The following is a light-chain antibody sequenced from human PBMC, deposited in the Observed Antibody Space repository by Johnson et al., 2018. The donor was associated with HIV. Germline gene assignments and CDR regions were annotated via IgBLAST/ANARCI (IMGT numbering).Light chain of an antibody. CDR3: GTWDSSMSAYV. Sequence: QSVLSQPPSVSAAPGQKVTISCSGSSSNSGNNYVSWYQQLPGTAPKLLIYENNKRPSGIPDRFSGSKYGTSATLGITGLQTGDEADYYCGTWDSSMSAYVFGTGTKVTVL. CDR2: ENN. V-gene: IGLV1-51*02. J-gene: IGLJ1*01. CDR1: SSNSGNNY.